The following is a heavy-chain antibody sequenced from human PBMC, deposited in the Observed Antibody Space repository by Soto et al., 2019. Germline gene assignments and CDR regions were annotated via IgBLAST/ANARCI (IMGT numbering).Heavy chain of an antibody. Sequence: SETLSLTCTVSGGSISSYYWSWIRQPPGKGLEWIGYIYYSGSTNYNPSLKSRVTISVDTSKNQFSLKLSSVTAADTAVYYCARRSVYGDSVLDYWGQGTLVTVSS. J-gene: IGHJ4*02. CDR1: GGSISSYY. V-gene: IGHV4-59*01. CDR2: IYYSGST. D-gene: IGHD4-17*01. CDR3: ARRSVYGDSVLDY.